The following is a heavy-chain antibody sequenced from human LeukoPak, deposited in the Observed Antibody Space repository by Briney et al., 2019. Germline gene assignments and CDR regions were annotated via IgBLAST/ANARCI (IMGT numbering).Heavy chain of an antibody. CDR2: IYYSGST. Sequence: PSETLSLTCTVSGVSISSYYWSWIRQPPGKGLEWIGYIYYSGSTNYNPSLKSRVTISVDTSKNQFSLKLSSVTAADTAVYYCARVHCGGDCYSLFDPWGQGTLVTVSS. CDR3: ARVHCGGDCYSLFDP. D-gene: IGHD2-21*02. J-gene: IGHJ5*02. V-gene: IGHV4-59*01. CDR1: GVSISSYY.